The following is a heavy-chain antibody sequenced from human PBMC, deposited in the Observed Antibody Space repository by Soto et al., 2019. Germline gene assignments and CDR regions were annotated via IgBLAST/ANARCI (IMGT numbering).Heavy chain of an antibody. CDR3: ARDRYCSSTSCPYYGMDV. D-gene: IGHD2-2*01. J-gene: IGHJ6*02. Sequence: PGGSLRLSCAASGFTFSDYYMSWIRQAPGKGLEWASYISSSSSYTNYADSVKGRFTISRDNAKNSLYLQMNSLRAEDTAVYYCARDRYCSSTSCPYYGMDVWGQGTTVTVSS. CDR2: ISSSSSYT. CDR1: GFTFSDYY. V-gene: IGHV3-11*06.